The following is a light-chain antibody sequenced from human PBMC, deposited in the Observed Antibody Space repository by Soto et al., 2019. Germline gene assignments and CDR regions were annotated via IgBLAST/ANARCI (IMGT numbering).Light chain of an antibody. CDR3: QQSYSTPPIT. CDR1: QSISSY. Sequence: DIPMTQSPSSLSASVGDRVTITCRASQSISSYLNWYQQKPGKAPKLLIYAASSLQSGVPSRFSGSGSGTDVTLTISSLQPEDFATYYCQQSYSTPPITFGLGTRLEIK. CDR2: AAS. J-gene: IGKJ5*01. V-gene: IGKV1-39*01.